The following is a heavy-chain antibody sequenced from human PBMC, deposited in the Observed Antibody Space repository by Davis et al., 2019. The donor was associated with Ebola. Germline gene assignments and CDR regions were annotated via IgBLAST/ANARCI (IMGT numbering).Heavy chain of an antibody. J-gene: IGHJ3*02. Sequence: GESLKISCSASGFIFSSYVMSWVRLAPGKGLEWVSTYCTSADTYYADSVKGRFTISRDNSKNTLYLQMNGLRVEDTAIYYCAKDTSNIWFDIWGQGTMVTVSS. D-gene: IGHD1-26*01. CDR3: AKDTSNIWFDI. CDR1: GFIFSSYV. CDR2: CTSADT. V-gene: IGHV3-23*01.